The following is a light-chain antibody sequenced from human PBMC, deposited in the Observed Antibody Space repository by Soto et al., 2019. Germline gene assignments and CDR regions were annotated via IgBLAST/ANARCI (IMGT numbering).Light chain of an antibody. J-gene: IGKJ4*01. CDR1: QNIDNK. CDR2: GAS. CDR3: QQYNNWPPLT. V-gene: IGKV3D-15*01. Sequence: EIVMTQSPATLSVSPGDRVTLSCRASQNIDNKLAWYQQRPGQPPRLLIYGASTRANGIPARFSGSGSGTEFTLPISSLQSEDFAVYCCQQYNNWPPLTFGGGTKVEIK.